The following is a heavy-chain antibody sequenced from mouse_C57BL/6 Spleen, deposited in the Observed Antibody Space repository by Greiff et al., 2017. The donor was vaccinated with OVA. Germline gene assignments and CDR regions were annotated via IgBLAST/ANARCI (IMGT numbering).Heavy chain of an antibody. CDR3: ARGYYGTPDY. J-gene: IGHJ2*01. CDR1: GYTFTSYW. V-gene: IGHV1-55*01. D-gene: IGHD1-1*01. CDR2: IYPGSGST. Sequence: QVQLQQPGAELVKPGASVKMSCKASGYTFTSYWITWVKQRPGQGLEWIGDIYPGSGSTNYNEKFKSKATLTADTSSSTAYMQLSSLTSEDSAVYYCARGYYGTPDYWGQGTTLTVSS.